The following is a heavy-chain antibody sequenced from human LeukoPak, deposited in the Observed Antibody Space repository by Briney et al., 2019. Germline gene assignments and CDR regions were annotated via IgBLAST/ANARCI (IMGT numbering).Heavy chain of an antibody. CDR2: ISAYDGNT. J-gene: IGHJ5*02. CDR1: GYTFTSYG. Sequence: ASVKVSCKASGYTFTSYGISWVRQAPGQGLEWMGWISAYDGNTNYAQKLQGRVTMTTDTSTSTAYMELRSLRSDDTAVYYCARSGDYVQTGWFDPWGQGTLVTVSS. CDR3: ARSGDYVQTGWFDP. V-gene: IGHV1-18*01. D-gene: IGHD4-17*01.